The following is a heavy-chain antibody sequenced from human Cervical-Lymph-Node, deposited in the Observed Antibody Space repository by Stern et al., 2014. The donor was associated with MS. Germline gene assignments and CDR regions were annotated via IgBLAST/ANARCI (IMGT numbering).Heavy chain of an antibody. Sequence: QVQLGQSGAEVKKPGASVKVSCKASGYTFISYGISWVRQAPGKGLEWMGWVNTYNGDANYAQKLQGRVTMTTDTSTSTVYMELRSLRSDDTAVYYCARGWELHNWGQGTLVTVSS. CDR1: GYTFISYG. D-gene: IGHD2-15*01. V-gene: IGHV1-18*01. CDR2: VNTYNGDA. J-gene: IGHJ4*02. CDR3: ARGWELHN.